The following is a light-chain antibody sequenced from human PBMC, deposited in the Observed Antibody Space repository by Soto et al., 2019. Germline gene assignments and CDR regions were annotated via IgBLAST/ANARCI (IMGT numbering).Light chain of an antibody. Sequence: QSVLTQPPSVSGAPGQRVTISCTGSSSNIGAGYDVPWYQQLPGTAPKLLINGNSNRPSGVPDRFSGSKSGTPASLAITGLQAEDEADYYCQSYDSSLSGSVFGGGTTHTVL. CDR3: QSYDSSLSGSV. J-gene: IGLJ3*02. V-gene: IGLV1-40*01. CDR1: SSNIGAGYD. CDR2: GNS.